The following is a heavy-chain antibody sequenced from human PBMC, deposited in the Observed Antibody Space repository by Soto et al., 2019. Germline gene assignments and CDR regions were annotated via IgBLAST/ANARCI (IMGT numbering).Heavy chain of an antibody. V-gene: IGHV1-69*12. CDR1: GGAFDNSA. CDR3: ARDKDLLQLGGNYYDVLEV. Sequence: QVQLEQSGAEVKKPGSSVKVSCKASGGAFDNSAISWVRQAPGQGLEWMGGIMPIFRTPDYAQKFQGRVTVAADESTSTAYVALSGLRSDDTAVYSCARDKDLLQLGGNYYDVLEVWCHGSTVTGSS. D-gene: IGHD5-12*01. CDR2: IMPIFRTP. J-gene: IGHJ6*01.